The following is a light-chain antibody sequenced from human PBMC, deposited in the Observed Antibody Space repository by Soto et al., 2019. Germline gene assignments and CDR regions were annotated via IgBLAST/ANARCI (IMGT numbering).Light chain of an antibody. J-gene: IGKJ4*01. CDR2: GAS. CDR3: QQYNDWPLT. V-gene: IGKV3-15*01. Sequence: IVIPQSPATLSVSPGGRATLSCRASQSVSSNLAWYQQKPGQAPRLLIYGASTRASGIPASFSGSGSGTEFTLTISSLQSEDFAVYYCQQYNDWPLTFGGGTKVDIK. CDR1: QSVSSN.